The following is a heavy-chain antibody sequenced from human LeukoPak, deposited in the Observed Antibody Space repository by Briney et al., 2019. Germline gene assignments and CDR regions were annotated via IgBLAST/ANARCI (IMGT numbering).Heavy chain of an antibody. CDR2: INAGNGNT. D-gene: IGHD5-24*01. J-gene: IGHJ4*02. V-gene: IGHV1-3*01. CDR1: GYSFSTYT. Sequence: ASVKVSCKASGYSFSTYTMHWVRQGPGQRLEWMGRINAGNGNTKYSQKFQGRVTITRDASASTAYMEMSSLRSEDTAVYYCAREMDRDDYNRFFDYWGQGTLVTVSS. CDR3: AREMDRDDYNRFFDY.